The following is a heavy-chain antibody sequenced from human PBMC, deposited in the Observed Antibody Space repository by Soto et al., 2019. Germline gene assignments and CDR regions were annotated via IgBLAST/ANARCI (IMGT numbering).Heavy chain of an antibody. CDR1: GGSISRYY. J-gene: IGHJ4*02. CDR3: ARVRDYYDSSGYSGYYFDY. CDR2: IYYSGST. Sequence: PSETLSLTCTVSGGSISRYYWSWIRQPPGKGLEWIGYIYYSGSTNYNPSLKSRVTISVDTSENQFSLKLSSVTAADTAVYYCARVRDYYDSSGYSGYYFDYWGQGTLVTVSS. V-gene: IGHV4-59*01. D-gene: IGHD3-22*01.